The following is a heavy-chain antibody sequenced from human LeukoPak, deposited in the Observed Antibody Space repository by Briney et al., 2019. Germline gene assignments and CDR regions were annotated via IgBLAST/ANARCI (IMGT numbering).Heavy chain of an antibody. V-gene: IGHV3-11*01. CDR2: ITNSGGAK. Sequence: GGSLRLSCAASGFTFSAYYMSWIRQAPGRGLEWVSYITNSGGAKFYADSVKGRFTISRDNAKNSLYLQMNTLSVEDTAVYYCARRYRSFSFDPWGQGTLVTVSP. D-gene: IGHD3-16*02. CDR3: ARRYRSFSFDP. CDR1: GFTFSAYY. J-gene: IGHJ5*02.